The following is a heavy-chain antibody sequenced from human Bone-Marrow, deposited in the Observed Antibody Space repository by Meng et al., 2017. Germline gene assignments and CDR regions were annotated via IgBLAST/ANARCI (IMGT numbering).Heavy chain of an antibody. D-gene: IGHD6-13*01. CDR2: MHGSGTTI. Sequence: QVQLAWAGCGFVNPGGSLRLSWAASGFTRSDFYMCWIRQAPGKGLEWVSYMHGSGTTIHYADSVRGRFTISGDNAKNSLYLQMNSLTADDTAVYFCARMRPYNSRTNFDYWGQGTLVTVSS. J-gene: IGHJ4*02. CDR3: ARMRPYNSRTNFDY. V-gene: IGHV3-11*01. CDR1: GFTRSDFY.